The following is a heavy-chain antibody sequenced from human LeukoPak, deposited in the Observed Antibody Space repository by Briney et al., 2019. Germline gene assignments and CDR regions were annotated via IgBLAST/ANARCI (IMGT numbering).Heavy chain of an antibody. CDR1: GYTLTELS. V-gene: IGHV1-24*01. J-gene: IGHJ4*02. Sequence: ASVKVSCKVSGYTLTELSMHWVRQAPGKGLEWMGGFDPEGGETIYAQKFQGRVTMTEDTSTDTAYMELSSLRSEDTAVYYCATGIFFAPWIFGVGYVDYWGQGTLVTVSS. CDR2: FDPEGGET. CDR3: ATGIFFAPWIFGVGYVDY. D-gene: IGHD3-3*01.